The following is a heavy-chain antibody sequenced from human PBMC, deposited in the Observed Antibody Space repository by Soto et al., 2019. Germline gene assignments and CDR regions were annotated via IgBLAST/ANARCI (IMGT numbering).Heavy chain of an antibody. J-gene: IGHJ6*02. V-gene: IGHV4-31*03. CDR1: GGSVNSGGYY. CDR3: ARFPSRAHYFAMAV. D-gene: IGHD2-2*01. Sequence: QVQLQESGPGQVTPSQTLSLTCTVSGGSVNSGGYYWTWIRQHPGRGLECLGYIYYSGNTYYNPSLHSRLTISLDTSKNQFSLKLTSVTAADTAVYYCARFPSRAHYFAMAVWGQGTAVTVSS. CDR2: IYYSGNT.